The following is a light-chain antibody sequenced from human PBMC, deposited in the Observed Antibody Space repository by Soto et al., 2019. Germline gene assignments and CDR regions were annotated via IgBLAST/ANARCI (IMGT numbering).Light chain of an antibody. CDR3: QVWDSSSVHSV. CDR1: NIESES. J-gene: IGLJ2*01. CDR2: DDD. Sequence: SYELTQSPSVSVAPGQTARITCGGDNIESESVHWFQQKPGQAPVLVVYDDDQRPSGIPERFSGSNSGNTATLTISRVEAGDDADFYCQVWDSSSVHSVFGGGTQLTVL. V-gene: IGLV3-21*02.